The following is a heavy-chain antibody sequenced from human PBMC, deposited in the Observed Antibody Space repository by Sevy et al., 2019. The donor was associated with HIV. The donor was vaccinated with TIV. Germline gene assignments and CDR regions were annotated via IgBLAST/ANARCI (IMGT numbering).Heavy chain of an antibody. J-gene: IGHJ4*02. CDR2: IWYDGSNK. Sequence: GGSLRLSCAASGFTFSSYGMHWVRQAPGKGLEWVAVIWYDGSNKYYADSVKGRFTISRDNSKNTLYLQMNSLRAEDTAVYYCARDKLPPVMVTMVRGALLYYFDYWGQGTLVTVS. CDR1: GFTFSSYG. V-gene: IGHV3-33*01. CDR3: ARDKLPPVMVTMVRGALLYYFDY. D-gene: IGHD3-10*01.